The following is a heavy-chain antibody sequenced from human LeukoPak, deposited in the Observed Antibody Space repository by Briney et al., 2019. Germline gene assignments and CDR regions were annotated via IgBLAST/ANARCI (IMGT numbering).Heavy chain of an antibody. J-gene: IGHJ5*02. V-gene: IGHV4-34*01. CDR2: INHSGST. CDR1: GGSFSGYY. D-gene: IGHD6-13*01. Sequence: KPSETLSLTCAVYGGSFSGYYWSWIRQPPGKGLEWIGEINHSGSTNYNPSLKSRVTISVDTSKNQFSLKLSSVTAADTAVYYCARGRRVVGSSSWHNCCWFDPWGQGTLVTVSS. CDR3: ARGRRVVGSSSWHNCCWFDP.